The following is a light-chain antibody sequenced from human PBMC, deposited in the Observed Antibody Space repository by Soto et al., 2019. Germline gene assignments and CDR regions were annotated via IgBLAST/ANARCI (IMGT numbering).Light chain of an antibody. Sequence: QSVLTQPPSASGTPGQRVTISCSGSSSNIGSNTVNWYQQLPGTAPKLLIYSHNQRPSGVPDRFSGSQSGTSASLAISGLQSEDEADYYCAAWDDRLNGYVFGTGTKVTVL. CDR2: SHN. CDR1: SSNIGSNT. J-gene: IGLJ1*01. CDR3: AAWDDRLNGYV. V-gene: IGLV1-44*01.